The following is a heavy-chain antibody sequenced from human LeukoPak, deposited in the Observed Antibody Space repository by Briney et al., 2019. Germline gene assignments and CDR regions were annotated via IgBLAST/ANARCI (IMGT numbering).Heavy chain of an antibody. CDR1: GGSISSYY. CDR3: ASTYSSSPGNWFDP. CDR2: IYYSGST. Sequence: PSETLSLTCTVSGGSISSYYWSWVRQPPGKGLEWIGYIYYSGSTNYNPSLKSRVTISVDTSKNQFSLKLSSVTAADTAVYYCASTYSSSPGNWFDPWGQGTLVTVPS. J-gene: IGHJ5*02. V-gene: IGHV4-59*01. D-gene: IGHD6-6*01.